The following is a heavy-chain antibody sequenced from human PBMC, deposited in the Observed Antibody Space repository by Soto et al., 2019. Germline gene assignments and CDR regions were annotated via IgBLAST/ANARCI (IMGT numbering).Heavy chain of an antibody. CDR3: ARDLLRRYDFWSGYYAPWYFDY. J-gene: IGHJ4*02. D-gene: IGHD3-3*01. CDR2: ISAYNGNT. CDR1: GYTFTSYG. V-gene: IGHV1-18*01. Sequence: ASVKVSCKASGYTFTSYGISWVRQAPGQGLEWMGWISAYNGNTNYAQKLQGRVTMTTDTSTSTAYMELRSLRSDDTAVYYCARDLLRRYDFWSGYYAPWYFDYWGQGTLVTVSS.